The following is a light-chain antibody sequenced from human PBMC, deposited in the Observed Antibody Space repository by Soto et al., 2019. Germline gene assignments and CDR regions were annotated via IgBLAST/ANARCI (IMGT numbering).Light chain of an antibody. CDR3: QQYNNWPPWT. CDR2: GAS. Sequence: EIVMTQSPSTLSVSPGERATLSCRASQRVSSNLAWYQQNPGQAPRLLIYGASTRATGIPARFSGSGSGTEFTLTISSLQSEDFAFYYCQQYNNWPPWTFGQGTKVEIK. J-gene: IGKJ1*01. CDR1: QRVSSN. V-gene: IGKV3-15*01.